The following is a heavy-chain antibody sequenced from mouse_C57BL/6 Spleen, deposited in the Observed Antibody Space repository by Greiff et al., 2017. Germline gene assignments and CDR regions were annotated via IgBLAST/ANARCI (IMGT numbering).Heavy chain of an antibody. CDR3: ARVVDEYYDGLDY. D-gene: IGHD5-2*01. CDR1: GYTFTSYW. Sequence: VQLQQPGAELVKPGASVKLSCKASGYTFTSYWMHWVKQRPGQGLEWIGNINPSDGGTKYNEPFKSKATLTVDTSSSAAYMQRSSLTSEDSAVYYCARVVDEYYDGLDYWGQGTSVTVSA. CDR2: INPSDGGT. J-gene: IGHJ4*01. V-gene: IGHV1-53*01.